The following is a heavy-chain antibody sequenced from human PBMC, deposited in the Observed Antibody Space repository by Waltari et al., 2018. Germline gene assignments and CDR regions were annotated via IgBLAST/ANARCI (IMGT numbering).Heavy chain of an antibody. CDR3: ARHYSSSSLFDY. Sequence: QVQLQESGPGLVKPSETLSLTCAVSGYSLSSGYYLGWIRQPPGKGLEWIGSIYHSGSTYYNPSLKSRVTISVDTSKNQFSLKLSSVTAADTAVYYCARHYSSSSLFDYWGQGTLVTVSS. CDR1: GYSLSSGYY. J-gene: IGHJ4*02. V-gene: IGHV4-38-2*01. D-gene: IGHD6-6*01. CDR2: IYHSGST.